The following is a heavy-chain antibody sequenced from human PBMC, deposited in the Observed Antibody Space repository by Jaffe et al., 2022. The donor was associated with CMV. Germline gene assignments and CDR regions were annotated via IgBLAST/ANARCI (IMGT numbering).Heavy chain of an antibody. CDR1: GFTFSSYA. V-gene: IGHV3-23*01. CDR3: AKDLIKLPRAPIAARHTFDY. D-gene: IGHD6-6*01. Sequence: EVQLLESGGGLVQPGGSLRLSCAASGFTFSSYAMSWVRQAPGKGLEWVSAISGSGGSTYYADSVKGRFTISRDNSKNTLYLQMNSLRAEDTAVYYCAKDLIKLPRAPIAARHTFDYWGQGTLVTVSS. CDR2: ISGSGGST. J-gene: IGHJ4*02.